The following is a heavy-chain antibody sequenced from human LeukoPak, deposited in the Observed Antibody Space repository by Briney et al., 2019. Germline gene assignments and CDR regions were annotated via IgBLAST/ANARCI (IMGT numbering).Heavy chain of an antibody. CDR3: ARVGRTGFDP. CDR2: IYSSGST. V-gene: IGHV4-59*01. CDR1: GGSISSYY. J-gene: IGHJ5*02. D-gene: IGHD1-26*01. Sequence: SETLSLTCTVSGGSISSYYWSWIRQPPGKGLEWIGYIYSSGSTNYNPSLKSRVTISVDTSKNQFSLKLSSVTAADTAVYYCARVGRTGFDPWGQGTLVTVSS.